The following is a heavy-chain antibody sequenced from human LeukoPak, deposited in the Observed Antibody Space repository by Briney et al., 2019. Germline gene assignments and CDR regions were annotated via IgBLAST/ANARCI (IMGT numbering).Heavy chain of an antibody. CDR3: ARHRRGYCSSTSCYLQYWFDP. D-gene: IGHD2-2*01. CDR2: INHSGST. Sequence: PSETLSLTCAVYGGSFSGYYWSWIRQPPGKGLEWIGEINHSGSTNYNPSLKSRVTISVDTSKNQFSLKLSSVTAADTAVYYCARHRRGYCSSTSCYLQYWFDPWGQGTLVTVSS. CDR1: GGSFSGYY. J-gene: IGHJ5*02. V-gene: IGHV4-34*01.